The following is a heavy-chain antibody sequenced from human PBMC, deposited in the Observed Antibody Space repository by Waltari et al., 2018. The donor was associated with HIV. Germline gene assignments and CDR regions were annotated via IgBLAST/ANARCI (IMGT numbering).Heavy chain of an antibody. V-gene: IGHV3-30*18. CDR3: AKGWTPRYFDY. D-gene: IGHD1-1*01. CDR1: GFTSSCFG. CDR2: ISYDGSNK. J-gene: IGHJ4*02. Sequence: QVQLVESGGGVVQPERYMRLSCAASGFTSSCFGMHWVRQATGKGLEWVAVISYDGSNKYYADSVKGRFTISRDNSKNTLYLQMNSLRAEDTAVYYCAKGWTPRYFDYWGQGTLVTVSS.